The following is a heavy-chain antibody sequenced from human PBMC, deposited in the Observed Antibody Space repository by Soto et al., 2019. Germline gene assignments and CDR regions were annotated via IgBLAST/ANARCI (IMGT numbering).Heavy chain of an antibody. CDR1: GFTFSVYA. J-gene: IGHJ6*02. D-gene: IGHD2-21*02. Sequence: GGSLRLSCAATGFTFSVYAMTWVRQAPGKGLEWVSAITDNGGSKYYADSVKGRFTISRDNSKNTLFLQMNSLRAEDTAVDYCASLGVGDWANYYYYYGMDVWGQGTTVTVSS. CDR2: ITDNGGSK. V-gene: IGHV3-23*01. CDR3: ASLGVGDWANYYYYYGMDV.